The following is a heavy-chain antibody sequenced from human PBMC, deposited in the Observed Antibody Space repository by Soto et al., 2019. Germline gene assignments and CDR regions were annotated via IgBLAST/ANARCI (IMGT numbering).Heavy chain of an antibody. V-gene: IGHV1-8*01. CDR1: GYTFTSYD. D-gene: IGHD3-22*01. CDR2: MNPNSGNT. CDR3: AREVGYYYDSSGYSDAFDI. J-gene: IGHJ3*02. Sequence: QVPLVQSGAEVKKPGASVKVSCNASGYTFTSYDINWVRQATGQGLEWMGWMNPNSGNTGYAQKFQGRVTMTRNTSISTAYMELSSLRSEDTAVYYCAREVGYYYDSSGYSDAFDIWGQGSMVTVSS.